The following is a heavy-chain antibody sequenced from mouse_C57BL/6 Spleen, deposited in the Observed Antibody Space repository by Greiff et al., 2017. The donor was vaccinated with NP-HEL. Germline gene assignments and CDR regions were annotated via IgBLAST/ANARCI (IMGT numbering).Heavy chain of an antibody. Sequence: VQLQQSGPELVKPGASVKISCKASGYAFSSSWMNWVKQRPGKGLEWIGRIYPGDGDTNYNGKFKGKATLTADKSSSPAYMQLSSLTSEDSAVYFCARENTTEGFAYWGQGTLVTVSA. CDR2: IYPGDGDT. V-gene: IGHV1-82*01. CDR3: ARENTTEGFAY. D-gene: IGHD1-1*01. CDR1: GYAFSSSW. J-gene: IGHJ3*01.